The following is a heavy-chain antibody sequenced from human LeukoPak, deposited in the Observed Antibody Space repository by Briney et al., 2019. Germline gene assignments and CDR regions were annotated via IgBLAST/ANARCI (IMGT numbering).Heavy chain of an antibody. V-gene: IGHV4-39*07. CDR3: ARGRRSGRRFDY. CDR1: GASISGSGYY. CDR2: IYYTGST. D-gene: IGHD3-10*01. J-gene: IGHJ4*02. Sequence: SSETLSLTCAVSGASISGSGYYLGWIRQPPGKGLEWIGNIYYTGSTYYNPSLKSRVTISVDTSKNQFSLKLSSVTAADTAVYYCARGRRSGRRFDYWGQGTLVTVSS.